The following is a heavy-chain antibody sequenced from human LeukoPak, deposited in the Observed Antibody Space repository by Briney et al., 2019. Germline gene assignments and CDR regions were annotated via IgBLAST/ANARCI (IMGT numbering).Heavy chain of an antibody. CDR1: SGSVSSGSFY. CDR3: ARTPNYYDTSGYYAFDV. Sequence: PSETLSLTCAVSSGSVSSGSFYWSWIRQPPGKGLEWIGNVYFSGSTNYNPSLKSRVALSVDTSKSQFSLRLSSVTTADTAVYYCARTPNYYDTSGYYAFDVWGRGTMVTVSS. V-gene: IGHV4-61*01. J-gene: IGHJ3*01. CDR2: VYFSGST. D-gene: IGHD3-22*01.